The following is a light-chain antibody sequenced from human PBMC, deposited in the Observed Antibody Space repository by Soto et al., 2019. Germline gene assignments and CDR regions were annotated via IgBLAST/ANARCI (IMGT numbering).Light chain of an antibody. Sequence: QSVLTQPASVSGAPGQSITISCTGTSSDVGGYNYVSWYQQHPGKAPKFMIYDVSNRPSGVSNRFSGSKSGNTASLTISALQAEDEADYYCSSYTTSNTRQIVFGTGTKVTVL. CDR3: SSYTTSNTRQIV. V-gene: IGLV2-14*01. J-gene: IGLJ1*01. CDR1: SSDVGGYNY. CDR2: DVS.